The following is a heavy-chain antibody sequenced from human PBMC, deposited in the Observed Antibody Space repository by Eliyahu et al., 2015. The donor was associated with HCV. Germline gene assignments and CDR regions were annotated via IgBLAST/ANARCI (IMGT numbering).Heavy chain of an antibody. CDR3: AASYCYDNNIYSYHYCGMDV. V-gene: IGHV5-51*01. D-gene: IGHD3-22*01. Sequence: EVQLVQSGAEVTAPGESLKISCQGSGXSFNNHWIGXVRQKPGVGLELMGIVYPEDSDVRYSPSFQGQVTISADRSLTTAYLQWSNLKASDTAMYYCAASYCYDNNIYSYHYCGMDVWGQGTTVTVSS. CDR1: GXSFNNHW. J-gene: IGHJ6*02. CDR2: VYPEDSDV.